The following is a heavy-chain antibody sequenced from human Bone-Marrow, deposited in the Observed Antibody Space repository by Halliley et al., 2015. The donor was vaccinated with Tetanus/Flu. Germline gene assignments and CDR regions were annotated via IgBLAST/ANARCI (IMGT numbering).Heavy chain of an antibody. V-gene: IGHV3-33*01. CDR2: VWFDGSNE. Sequence: SLRLSCAASGFTFRNYGMNWVRQAPGKGLEWVAVVWFDGSNEYYADSVKGRFTISRDNSKSTLFLQMNSLRVEDTAVYYGARGDSSGYYSYALDKWGQGTLVTVSS. CDR3: ARGDSSGYYSYALDK. J-gene: IGHJ4*02. D-gene: IGHD3-22*01. CDR1: GFTFRNYG.